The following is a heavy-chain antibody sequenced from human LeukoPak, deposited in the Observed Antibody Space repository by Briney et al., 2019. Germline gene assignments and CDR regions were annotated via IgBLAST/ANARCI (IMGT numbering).Heavy chain of an antibody. J-gene: IGHJ6*02. D-gene: IGHD4/OR15-4a*01. CDR3: ASHGCLGPCHHGMGP. V-gene: IGHV4-34*01. Sequence: SETLSLTCAVYGGSFSGSYWTWIRQPPGKGLEWIGEINHSGNTNYNPSLKSRVTISVDTSKNQFSLKGTSVTAADTAVYFCASHGCLGPCHHGMGPWGQGTRVTVSS. CDR2: INHSGNT. CDR1: GGSFSGSY.